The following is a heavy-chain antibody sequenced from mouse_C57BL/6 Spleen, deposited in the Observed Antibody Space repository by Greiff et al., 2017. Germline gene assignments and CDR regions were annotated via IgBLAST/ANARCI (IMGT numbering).Heavy chain of an antibody. J-gene: IGHJ2*01. V-gene: IGHV1-50*01. CDR1: GYTFTSYW. Sequence: QDQLQQPGAELVKPGASVKLSCKASGYTFTSYWMQWVKQRPGQGLEWIGEIDPSDSYTSYNQKFKGKATLTVDTSSSTAYMQLSSLTSEDSAVYYCAKLGPFDYWGQGTTLTVSS. D-gene: IGHD4-1*01. CDR3: AKLGPFDY. CDR2: IDPSDSYT.